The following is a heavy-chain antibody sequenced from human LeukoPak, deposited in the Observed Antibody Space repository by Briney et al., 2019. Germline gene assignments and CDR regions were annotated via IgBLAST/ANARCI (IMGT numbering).Heavy chain of an antibody. J-gene: IGHJ4*02. CDR3: TRGGVNNNLLDF. CDR1: GYPFTASG. CDR2: VNPYNGDT. D-gene: IGHD3-10*01. V-gene: IGHV1-18*01. Sequence: GASVTVSCTPSGYPFTASGLTWIRQAPGQGLEWMGWVNPYNGDTAYAQSLQGRVTMTTDTSTNTAYMELRSLRSDDTAVYYCTRGGVNNNLLDFWGQGTVVTVSS.